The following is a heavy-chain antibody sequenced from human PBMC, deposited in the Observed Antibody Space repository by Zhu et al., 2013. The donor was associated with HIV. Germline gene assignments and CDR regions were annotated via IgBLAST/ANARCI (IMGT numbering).Heavy chain of an antibody. CDR3: ARQGHCSGGSCYTGPPDY. D-gene: IGHD2-15*01. V-gene: IGHV4-38-2*02. CDR1: GYSISSGYH. J-gene: IGHJ4*02. Sequence: QVQLQESGPGLVKSSETLSLTCTVSGYSISSGYHWGWIRQPPGKGLEWIGSIYHSGSTYYSPSLKSRVTISVDTSKSQFSLKVNSVTAADTAVYYCARQGHCSGGSCYTGPPDYWGQGTLVTVSS. CDR2: IYHSGST.